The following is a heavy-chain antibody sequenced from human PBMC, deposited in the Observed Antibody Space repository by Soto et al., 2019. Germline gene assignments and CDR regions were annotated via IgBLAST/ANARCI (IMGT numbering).Heavy chain of an antibody. V-gene: IGHV3-9*01. Sequence: EVQLVESGGGWVQPGRSLRLSCVASGFSIGDYGMHWVRLASGRCPELVACISWNSGNIGYAETVKGRFTISRDNAKNSLYLQMNSLRAEDTALSYCVKDGPTSVFGVVHDGSAIRAHGTMVNVSS. CDR3: VKDGPTSVFGVVHDGSAI. J-gene: IGHJ3*02. CDR2: ISWNSGNI. D-gene: IGHD3-3*01. CDR1: GFSIGDYG.